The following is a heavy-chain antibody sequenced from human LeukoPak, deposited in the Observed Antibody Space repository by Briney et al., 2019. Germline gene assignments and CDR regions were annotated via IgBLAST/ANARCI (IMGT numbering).Heavy chain of an antibody. Sequence: SETLSLTCTVSGGSISSSSYYWGWIRQPPGKGLEWIGSIYYSGSTYYNPSLKSRVTISVDTSKNQFSLKLSSVTAADTAVYYCARAPLRITIFGVVTNWFDPWGQGTLVTVSS. V-gene: IGHV4-39*07. D-gene: IGHD3-3*01. CDR1: GGSISSSSYY. J-gene: IGHJ5*02. CDR2: IYYSGST. CDR3: ARAPLRITIFGVVTNWFDP.